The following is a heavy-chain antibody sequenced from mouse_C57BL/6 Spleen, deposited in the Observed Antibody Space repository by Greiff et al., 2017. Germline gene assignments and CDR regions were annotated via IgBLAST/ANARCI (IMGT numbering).Heavy chain of an antibody. Sequence: VQLQQPGAELVKPGASVKMSCKASGYTFTSYWITWVKQRPGQGLEWIGDIYPGSGSTNYTEKFKSKATLTVDTSSSTAYMQLSSLTSDVSAVYYCGIWGDVMDYWGQGTSVTVSS. V-gene: IGHV1-55*01. D-gene: IGHD1-1*02. J-gene: IGHJ4*01. CDR3: GIWGDVMDY. CDR1: GYTFTSYW. CDR2: IYPGSGST.